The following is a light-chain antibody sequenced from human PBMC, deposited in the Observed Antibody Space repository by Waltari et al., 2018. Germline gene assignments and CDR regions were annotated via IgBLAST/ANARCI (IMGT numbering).Light chain of an antibody. J-gene: IGKJ1*01. CDR1: QSFSSW. CDR3: QQYNSYWT. V-gene: IGKV1-5*03. CDR2: KAS. Sequence: DIQMTQSPSTLSASVGDRVTITCRASQSFSSWLAWYQQKPGKAPKLLSYKASSLESGVPSRFSGSGSGTEFTLTISSLQPDDFATYYCQQYNSYWTFGQGTKVEIK.